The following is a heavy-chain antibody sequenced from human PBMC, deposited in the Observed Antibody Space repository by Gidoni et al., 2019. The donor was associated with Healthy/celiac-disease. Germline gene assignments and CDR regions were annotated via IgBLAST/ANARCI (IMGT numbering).Heavy chain of an antibody. V-gene: IGHV3-23*01. D-gene: IGHD6-19*01. CDR1: GFTFSSYA. CDR3: ANTPDSSGPDQG. Sequence: EVQLLESGGGLVQPGGSLRLSCAASGFTFSSYAMRWVRLAPGKGLEWVSAISGSGGSTYYADSVKGRFTISRDNSKNTLYLQMNSLRAEDTAVYYCANTPDSSGPDQGWGQGTLVTVSS. J-gene: IGHJ4*02. CDR2: ISGSGGST.